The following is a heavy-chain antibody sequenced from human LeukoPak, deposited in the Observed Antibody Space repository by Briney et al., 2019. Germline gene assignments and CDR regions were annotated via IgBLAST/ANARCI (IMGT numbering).Heavy chain of an antibody. J-gene: IGHJ4*02. CDR1: GYSISSGYY. CDR2: IYHSGST. Sequence: SGTLSLTRAVSGYSISSGYYWGWIRQPPGKGLEWIGSIYHSGSTYYNPSLKSRVTISVDTSKNQFSLKLSSVTAADTAVYYCASGLAVANDYWGQGTLVTVSS. CDR3: ASGLAVANDY. V-gene: IGHV4-38-2*01. D-gene: IGHD6-19*01.